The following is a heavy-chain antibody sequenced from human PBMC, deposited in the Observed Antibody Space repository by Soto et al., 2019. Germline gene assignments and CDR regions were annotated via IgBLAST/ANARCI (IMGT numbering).Heavy chain of an antibody. CDR3: ARAGWYRFDY. J-gene: IGHJ4*02. V-gene: IGHV3-74*01. D-gene: IGHD6-19*01. Sequence: GGSLRLSCAASGFTFSNYWVHWVRQAPGKGLMWVSRINSDGTTINYADSVEGRFTISRDNAKNTPFLQMNSLRVEDTAVYYCARAGWYRFDYWGQGTLVTVLL. CDR1: GFTFSNYW. CDR2: INSDGTTI.